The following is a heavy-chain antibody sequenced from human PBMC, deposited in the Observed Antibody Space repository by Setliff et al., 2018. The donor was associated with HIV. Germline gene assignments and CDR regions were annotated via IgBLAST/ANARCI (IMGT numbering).Heavy chain of an antibody. CDR2: IYSSGTT. CDR3: ARPHSGRGGGAWFDP. J-gene: IGHJ5*02. V-gene: IGHV4-59*01. D-gene: IGHD6-19*01. Sequence: SETLSLTCTVSGGSISSYYWTWIRQPPGKGLEWIAYIYSSGTTNYNSSLRSRVTISLDTSKNQFSLKLGSVTAADTAVYYCARPHSGRGGGAWFDPWGQGSLVSVAS. CDR1: GGSISSYY.